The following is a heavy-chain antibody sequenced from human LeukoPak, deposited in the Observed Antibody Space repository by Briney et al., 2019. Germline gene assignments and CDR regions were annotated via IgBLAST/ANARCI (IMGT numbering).Heavy chain of an antibody. Sequence: GGSLRFSCAASGFTFTNAWMTWVRQAPGKGLEWVGRIKSNTDGGTTGYAAPVKGRFTISRDDSKNTLNLQMNSLKTEDTAVYYCTTFYYYGSGSYLGYWGQGTLVTVFS. CDR3: TTFYYYGSGSYLGY. D-gene: IGHD3-10*01. V-gene: IGHV3-15*01. J-gene: IGHJ4*02. CDR2: IKSNTDGGTT. CDR1: GFTFTNAW.